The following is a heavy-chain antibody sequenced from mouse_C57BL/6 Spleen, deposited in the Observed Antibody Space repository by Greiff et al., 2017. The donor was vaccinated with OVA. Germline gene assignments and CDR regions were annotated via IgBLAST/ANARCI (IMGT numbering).Heavy chain of an antibody. Sequence: VQLQQPGTELVKPGASVKLSCKASGYTFTSYWMHWVKQRPGQGLEWIGYINPSNGGTNYNEKFKSKATLTVDKSSSTSYMQLSSLTSEDSAVYYCARMNYGSRGYYFDYWGQGTTLTVSS. V-gene: IGHV1-53*01. D-gene: IGHD1-1*01. CDR3: ARMNYGSRGYYFDY. CDR1: GYTFTSYW. J-gene: IGHJ2*01. CDR2: INPSNGGT.